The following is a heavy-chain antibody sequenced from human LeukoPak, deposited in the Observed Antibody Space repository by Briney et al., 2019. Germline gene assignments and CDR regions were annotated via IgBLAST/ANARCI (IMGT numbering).Heavy chain of an antibody. V-gene: IGHV3-48*03. CDR1: GFTFSSYE. CDR3: ARWSRFLEWLSPDGFDI. CDR2: INSGRSAK. J-gene: IGHJ3*02. Sequence: GGSLRLSCAASGFTFSSYEMNWVRQAPGKGLEWVSYINSGRSAKYYAASVKGRFIIPRDDAKTSLYLQMNSLRAEDTAVYYCARWSRFLEWLSPDGFDIWGQGTMVTVSS. D-gene: IGHD3-3*01.